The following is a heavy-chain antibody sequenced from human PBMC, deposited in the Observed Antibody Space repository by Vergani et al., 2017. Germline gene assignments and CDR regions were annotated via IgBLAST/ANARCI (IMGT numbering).Heavy chain of an antibody. CDR1: GFSLSNARMG. CDR2: IFSNDEK. V-gene: IGHV2-26*01. Sequence: QVTLKESGPVLVKPTETLTLTCTVSGFSLSNARMGVSWIRQPPGTALEWLAHIFSNDEKSYSTSLKSRLTIAKDTSKSQMFLTMTNMDPVDTATYYCARIDVTWADCWSGPNYYNYYGMDVWGQGTTVTVSS. J-gene: IGHJ6*02. CDR3: ARIDVTWADCWSGPNYYNYYGMDV. D-gene: IGHD3-3*01.